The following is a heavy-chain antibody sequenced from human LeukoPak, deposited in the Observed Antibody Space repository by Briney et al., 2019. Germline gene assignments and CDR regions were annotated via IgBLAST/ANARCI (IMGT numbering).Heavy chain of an antibody. CDR2: IKQDGGEK. J-gene: IGHJ3*02. CDR3: ARDHLREGATGASEI. V-gene: IGHV3-7*05. CDR1: RFTFSNYW. D-gene: IGHD1-26*01. Sequence: PGGSLRLSCAASRFTFSNYWMSWVRQAPGKGLERVANIKQDGGEKNYVDSVKGRFTISRDNAKNSLYLQMNSLRVEDTAVYYCARDHLREGATGASEIWGQGTMVTVSS.